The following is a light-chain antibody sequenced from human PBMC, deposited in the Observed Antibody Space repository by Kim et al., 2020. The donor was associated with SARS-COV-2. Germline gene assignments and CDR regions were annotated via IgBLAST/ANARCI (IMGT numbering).Light chain of an antibody. V-gene: IGLV3-19*01. CDR2: GKN. CDR1: NLSTYY. Sequence: SSELTQDPAVSVALGQTVRITCQGDNLSTYYASWYQQKLGQAPLLVIYGKNSRPSGIPDRFSGSNSGNTASLTITGAQAEDVDDYFCNSWDNTGDHLYVFGAGTKVTVL. CDR3: NSWDNTGDHLYV. J-gene: IGLJ1*01.